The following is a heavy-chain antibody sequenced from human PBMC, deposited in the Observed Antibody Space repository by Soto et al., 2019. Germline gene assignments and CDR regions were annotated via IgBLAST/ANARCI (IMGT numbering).Heavy chain of an antibody. Sequence: ASVKVSCKASGYTFSNYDIHWVRQATGQGLEWMGWMSPNSGDTGSAESFQDRVTMTRSNSMNTAYLELTGLRYEDTAVYFCARSPIFMRYFDWLPNHNCFDLWGQGTKVTVSS. J-gene: IGHJ5*01. CDR3: ARSPIFMRYFDWLPNHNCFDL. V-gene: IGHV1-8*01. CDR2: MSPNSGDT. D-gene: IGHD3-9*01. CDR1: GYTFSNYD.